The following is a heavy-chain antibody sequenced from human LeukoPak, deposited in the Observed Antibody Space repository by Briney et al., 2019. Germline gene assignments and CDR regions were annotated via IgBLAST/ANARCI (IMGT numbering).Heavy chain of an antibody. CDR3: ARDGAEYSSSSWFDP. V-gene: IGHV1-69*01. CDR1: GGTFSSYA. D-gene: IGHD6-6*01. J-gene: IGHJ5*02. Sequence: GSSVKVSCKASGGTFSSYAISWVRQAPGQGLEWMGGIIPIFGTANYAQKFQGRVTITADESTSTAYMELSSLRSEDTAVYYCARDGAEYSSSSWFDPWGQGTLSPSPQ. CDR2: IIPIFGTA.